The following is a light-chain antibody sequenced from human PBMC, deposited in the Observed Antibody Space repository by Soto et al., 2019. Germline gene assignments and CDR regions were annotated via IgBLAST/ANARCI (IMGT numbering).Light chain of an antibody. V-gene: IGKV3-15*01. CDR2: GAS. Sequence: IVMPKSPARLCVSRGEPFTLAVSASQSVSSNLAWYQQRPGQAPRLLIYGASTRATGIPARFSGSGSGTEFTLTISSLQSEDFAVYYCQQYNNWPPITFGQGTRLEI. CDR3: QQYNNWPPIT. CDR1: QSVSSN. J-gene: IGKJ5*01.